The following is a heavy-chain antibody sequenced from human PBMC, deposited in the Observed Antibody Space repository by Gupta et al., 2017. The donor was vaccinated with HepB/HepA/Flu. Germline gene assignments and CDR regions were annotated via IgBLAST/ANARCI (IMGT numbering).Heavy chain of an antibody. CDR1: GFSFSNYA. CDR3: AKCSTSYGNDALDV. Sequence: EEKLLESGGGLVQPGGSLRLSCAASGFSFSNYAMNWVRQAPGKGLEWISFVAGGGGKKFHADSVQGRFSISRDNSKNTIYLYMTSLRAEDTALYYCAKCSTSYGNDALDVWGRGTMVTVSS. V-gene: IGHV3-23*01. CDR2: VAGGGGKK. J-gene: IGHJ3*01. D-gene: IGHD1-14*01.